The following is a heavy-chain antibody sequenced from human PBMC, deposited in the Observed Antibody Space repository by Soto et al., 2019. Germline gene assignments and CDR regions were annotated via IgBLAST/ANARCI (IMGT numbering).Heavy chain of an antibody. J-gene: IGHJ5*02. V-gene: IGHV3-30-3*01. D-gene: IGHD3-22*01. Sequence: PGGSLRLSCAASGFTFSSYAMHWVRQAPGKGLEWVAVISYDGSNKYYADSVKGRFTISRDNSKNTLYLQMNSLRAEDTAVYYCARDPITMIVVATRGGWFDPWGQGT. CDR2: ISYDGSNK. CDR3: ARDPITMIVVATRGGWFDP. CDR1: GFTFSSYA.